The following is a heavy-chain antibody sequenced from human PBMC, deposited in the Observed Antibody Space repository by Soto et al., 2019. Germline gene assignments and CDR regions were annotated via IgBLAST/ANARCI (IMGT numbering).Heavy chain of an antibody. V-gene: IGHV4-39*01. CDR1: GGSISSSGYY. Sequence: PSETLSLTCTVSGGSISSSGYYWGWTRQPPGKGLEWIGSIYYSGTTYYDPSLKSRVTMSVDTSKNQFSLKLSSMTAADTAVYYCARHLRRGPIVKVMDVWGQGTTVIVSS. J-gene: IGHJ6*02. D-gene: IGHD3-10*01. CDR3: ARHLRRGPIVKVMDV. CDR2: IYYSGTT.